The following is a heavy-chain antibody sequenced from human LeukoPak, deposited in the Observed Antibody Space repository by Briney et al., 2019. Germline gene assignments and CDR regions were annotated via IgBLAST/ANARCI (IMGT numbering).Heavy chain of an antibody. CDR2: INPNSGGT. V-gene: IGHV1-2*02. CDR1: GYTFTGYY. CDR3: ARGDYDYVWGSYRHRYYFDY. D-gene: IGHD3-16*02. Sequence: ASVKVSCKASGYTFTGYYMHWVRQAPGQGLEWMGWINPNSGGTNYAQKFQGRVTMTRDTSISTAYMELSRLRSDDTAVYYCARGDYDYVWGSYRHRYYFDYWGQGTLVTVSS. J-gene: IGHJ4*02.